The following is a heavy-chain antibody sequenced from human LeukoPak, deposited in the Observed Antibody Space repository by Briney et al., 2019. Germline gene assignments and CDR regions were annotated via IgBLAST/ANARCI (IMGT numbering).Heavy chain of an antibody. CDR1: GFTFTAYW. Sequence: GGSLRLSCAASGFTFTAYWMSWVRQAPGKGLEWVANIKQDGSEKYYVDSVKGRFTISRDNAKNSLYLQMNSLRAEDTAVYYCAREYSSSWYVYYYYMDVWGKGTTVTVSS. CDR2: IKQDGSEK. V-gene: IGHV3-7*01. J-gene: IGHJ6*03. CDR3: AREYSSSWYVYYYYMDV. D-gene: IGHD6-13*01.